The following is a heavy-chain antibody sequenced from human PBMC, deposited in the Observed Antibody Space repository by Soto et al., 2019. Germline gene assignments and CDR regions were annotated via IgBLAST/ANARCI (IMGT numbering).Heavy chain of an antibody. D-gene: IGHD3-22*01. Sequence: GGSLRLSCAASGFTFSSYGMHWVRQAPGKGLEWVAVISYDGSNKYYADSVKGRFTISRDNSKNTLYLQMNSLRAEDTAVYYCAKYRYYYDSSGYTGINDHDYWGQGTLVTVSS. CDR2: ISYDGSNK. CDR1: GFTFSSYG. CDR3: AKYRYYYDSSGYTGINDHDY. J-gene: IGHJ4*02. V-gene: IGHV3-30*18.